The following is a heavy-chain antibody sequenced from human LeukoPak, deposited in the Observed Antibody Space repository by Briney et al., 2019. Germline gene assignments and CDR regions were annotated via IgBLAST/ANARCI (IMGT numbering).Heavy chain of an antibody. CDR3: ARVRTVNWFDP. J-gene: IGHJ5*02. V-gene: IGHV4-59*12. Sequence: SETLSLTCTVSGGSISSYYWSWLRQPPGKGLEWIGYIYYSGSTYYNPSLKSQVTISVDTSKNQFSLKLSSVTAADTAVYYCARVRTVNWFDPWGQGTLVTVSS. CDR2: IYYSGST. CDR1: GGSISSYY.